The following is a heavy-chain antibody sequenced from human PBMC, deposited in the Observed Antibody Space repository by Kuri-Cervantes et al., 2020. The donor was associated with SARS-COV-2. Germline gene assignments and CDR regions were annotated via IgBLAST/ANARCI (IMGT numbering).Heavy chain of an antibody. D-gene: IGHD4-11*01. CDR3: ARETVSGLFVY. Sequence: GESLKISCAASGFTFSSYAMHWVRQAPGKGLEYVSAISSNGGSTYYADSVKGRFTISRDNSKNTLYLQMNSLRAEDTAVYYCARETVSGLFVYWGQGTLVTVSS. J-gene: IGHJ4*02. V-gene: IGHV3-64*04. CDR2: ISSNGGST. CDR1: GFTFSSYA.